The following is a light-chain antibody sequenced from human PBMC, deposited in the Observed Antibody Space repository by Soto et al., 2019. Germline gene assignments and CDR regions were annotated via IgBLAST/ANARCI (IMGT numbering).Light chain of an antibody. CDR1: QSLRRNF. Sequence: EIVLTQSPATLSLSPGERATLSCRASQSLRRNFLAWYKQKPRQAPRLLIYGASSRPTGIPDRLSGSGSGTEFTHTISRMQPEDFAVYYCQQYGSSSTFGQGTRLEIK. CDR2: GAS. V-gene: IGKV3-20*01. J-gene: IGKJ5*01. CDR3: QQYGSSST.